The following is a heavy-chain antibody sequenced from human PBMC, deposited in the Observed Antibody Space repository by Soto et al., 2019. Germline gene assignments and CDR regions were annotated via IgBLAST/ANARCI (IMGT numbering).Heavy chain of an antibody. Sequence: PGGSLRLSCAASGFTFSNYGMTWVRQAPGVGLEWVSGISGNGALTNYADSVRGRFAISRDNSKNTLYLQMNSLRAEDTAVYYCATSGSYYPAYFDYWGQGSLITVSS. CDR2: ISGNGALT. D-gene: IGHD1-26*01. CDR3: ATSGSYYPAYFDY. J-gene: IGHJ4*02. V-gene: IGHV3-23*01. CDR1: GFTFSNYG.